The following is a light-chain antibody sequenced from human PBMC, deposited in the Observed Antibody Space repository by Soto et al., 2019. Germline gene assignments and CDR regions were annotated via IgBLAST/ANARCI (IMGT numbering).Light chain of an antibody. V-gene: IGKV1-5*03. CDR2: GAS. CDR1: QSISKW. J-gene: IGKJ1*01. CDR3: QQYSRLWS. Sequence: DIQMTQSPSTVSASVGDRVTITCRASQSISKWLAWYQQKPGKAPRLLIYGASSLESGVPPRFSGDGSGTEFTLTISSLQRDDFGIYYCQQYSRLWSFGQGTKVDIK.